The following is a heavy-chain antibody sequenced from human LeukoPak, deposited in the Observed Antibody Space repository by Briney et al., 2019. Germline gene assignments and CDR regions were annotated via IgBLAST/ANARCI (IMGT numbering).Heavy chain of an antibody. V-gene: IGHV4-34*01. CDR3: AREELFYDFWSGSHGAFDV. J-gene: IGHJ3*01. CDR2: INHSGST. Sequence: PSETLSLTCAVYGGSFSGYYWSWIRQPPGKGLEWIGEINHSGSTNYNPSLKSRVTISVDTSKNQFSLQLSSVTAPDTALYYCAREELFYDFWSGSHGAFDVWGQGTMVSVSS. CDR1: GGSFSGYY. D-gene: IGHD3-3*01.